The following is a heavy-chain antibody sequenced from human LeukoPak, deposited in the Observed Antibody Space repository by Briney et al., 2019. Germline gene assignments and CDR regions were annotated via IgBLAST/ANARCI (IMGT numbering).Heavy chain of an antibody. CDR3: ARDRRGGSDMDY. Sequence: PSGTLSLTCTVSGGSISSYYWSWIRQPPGKGLEWIGYVYHSGSTNYNPSLKSRVTISVDTSKNQFSLKLSSVTAADTAVYYCARDRRGGSDMDYWGQGTLVTVSS. V-gene: IGHV4-59*12. CDR1: GGSISSYY. D-gene: IGHD3-16*01. CDR2: VYHSGST. J-gene: IGHJ4*02.